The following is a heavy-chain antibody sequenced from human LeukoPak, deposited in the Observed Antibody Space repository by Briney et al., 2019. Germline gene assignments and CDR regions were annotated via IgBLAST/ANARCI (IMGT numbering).Heavy chain of an antibody. CDR3: ARAGLYYYGSGTYLGDAFDI. V-gene: IGHV4-30-2*01. CDR2: IYHSGST. CDR1: GGSFSGYY. Sequence: TSETLSLTCAVYGGSFSGYYWSWIRQPPGKGLEWVGYIYHSGSTFYNPSLKTRVTISVDRSKNQFSLKLTSVTAADTAVYYCARAGLYYYGSGTYLGDAFDIWGQGTMVIVSS. J-gene: IGHJ3*02. D-gene: IGHD3-10*01.